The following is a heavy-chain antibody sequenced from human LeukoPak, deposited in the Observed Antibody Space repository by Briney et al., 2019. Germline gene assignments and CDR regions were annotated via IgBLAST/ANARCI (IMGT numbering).Heavy chain of an antibody. CDR2: ISAYNGNT. J-gene: IGHJ6*02. V-gene: IGHV1-18*01. D-gene: IGHD3-22*01. CDR3: ARDKYKDYDRMYGMDV. CDR1: GYTFTSYG. Sequence: ASVKVSCKASGYTFTSYGISGLRRAPGQGLEWMGWISAYNGNTNYAQQLQGRVTMTTDTSTSTAYMELRSLRSDDTAVYYCARDKYKDYDRMYGMDVWGQGTTVTVSS.